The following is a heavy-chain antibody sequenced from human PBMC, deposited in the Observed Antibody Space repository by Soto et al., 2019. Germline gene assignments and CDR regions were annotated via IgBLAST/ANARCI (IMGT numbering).Heavy chain of an antibody. J-gene: IGHJ3*02. CDR2: IYNEFT. Sequence: EVQLVESGGGLVQPGGSLRLSCVASGFTVTDISMNWVRQAPGKGLEWVSVIYNEFTDYADSVRGRFSISTDSSKNARYLQMNSLRAEDSAVYYCVREHLYCRGGSCSIMGDSFDIWGQGTMVTVSS. CDR3: VREHLYCRGGSCSIMGDSFDI. D-gene: IGHD2-15*01. CDR1: GFTVTDIS. V-gene: IGHV3-66*01.